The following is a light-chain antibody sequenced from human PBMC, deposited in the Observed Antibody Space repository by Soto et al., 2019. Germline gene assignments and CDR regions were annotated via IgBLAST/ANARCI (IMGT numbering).Light chain of an antibody. V-gene: IGLV1-44*01. CDR3: AVWDDSLDV. J-gene: IGLJ1*01. CDR2: SNT. Sequence: QSVLTQPPSASGTPGQTVTISCSGSTSNIGKNTVNWYQHLPGTAPKLLIYSNTQRPLGVPVRFSGSKSGTSASLAISGLQSDDEADYYCAVWDDSLDVFGNGTKLTVL. CDR1: TSNIGKNT.